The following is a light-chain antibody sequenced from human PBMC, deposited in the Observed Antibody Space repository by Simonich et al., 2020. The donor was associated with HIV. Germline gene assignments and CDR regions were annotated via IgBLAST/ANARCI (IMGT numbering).Light chain of an antibody. J-gene: IGKJ1*01. V-gene: IGKV3-20*01. Sequence: EIVLTQSPGTLSLSPGERATLSCTASKSVSSSYLAWYQQKPGQAPRLLIYGASSRATCIPDRFSGSGSGTDFTLTISRLEPEDFAVYYCQQYGSSPRTFGQGTKVEIK. CDR1: KSVSSSY. CDR2: GAS. CDR3: QQYGSSPRT.